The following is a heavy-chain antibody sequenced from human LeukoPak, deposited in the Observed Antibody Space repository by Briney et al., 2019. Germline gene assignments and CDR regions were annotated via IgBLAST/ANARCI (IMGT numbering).Heavy chain of an antibody. Sequence: PGGSLILSCAASGFTFSSYWMHWVRHAPGKGLVYVSRINSDGTSTSYADSVKGRFTISRDNAKNTLYLLMNSLRAEDTAVYYCARDIGYSPFDYWGQGTLVTVSS. J-gene: IGHJ4*02. CDR1: GFTFSSYW. CDR3: ARDIGYSPFDY. V-gene: IGHV3-74*01. CDR2: INSDGTST. D-gene: IGHD2-15*01.